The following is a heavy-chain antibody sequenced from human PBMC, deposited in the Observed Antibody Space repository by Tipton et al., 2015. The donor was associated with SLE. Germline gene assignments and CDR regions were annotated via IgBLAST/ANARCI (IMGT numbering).Heavy chain of an antibody. CDR1: GGSITTSSYY. V-gene: IGHV4-39*07. CDR2: IFYSGNT. Sequence: TLSLTCTVSGGSITTSSYYWGWIRQPPGKGLEWIGSIFYSGNTYYNPSLKSRVTISVDTSKNQFSLKVSSVTAADTAVYYCARGRAQPLDYWGQGTPVTVSS. J-gene: IGHJ4*02. CDR3: ARGRAQPLDY.